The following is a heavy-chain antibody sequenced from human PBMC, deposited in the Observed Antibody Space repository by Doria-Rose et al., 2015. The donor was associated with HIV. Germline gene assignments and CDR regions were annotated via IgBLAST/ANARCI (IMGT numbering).Heavy chain of an antibody. CDR3: ARIKSSRWYHKYYFDF. CDR2: IFSDDER. CDR1: GVSISSPGMG. D-gene: IGHD6-13*01. J-gene: IGHJ4*02. Sequence: QVQLVQSGPVLVKPTETLTLTCTVSGVSISSPGMGVSWIRQPPGKALEWLANIFSDDERSYNTSLKSRLTISRGTSKSQVVLTMTDMDPVDTATYYCARIKSSRWYHKYYFDFWGQGTLVIVSA. V-gene: IGHV2-26*01.